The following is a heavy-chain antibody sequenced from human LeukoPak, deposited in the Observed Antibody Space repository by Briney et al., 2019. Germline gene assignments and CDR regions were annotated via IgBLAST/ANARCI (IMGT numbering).Heavy chain of an antibody. CDR1: GLDFSGYA. CDR2: ISNDGINK. J-gene: IGHJ4*02. V-gene: IGHV3-30*04. D-gene: IGHD1-1*01. CDR3: TRVGTGTPHFDY. Sequence: GGSLRLSCAASGLDFSGYALHWVRQAPGQGLEWVAVISNDGINKYYADSVKGRFTISRDSSKNTLYLQMNSLRLEDTAIYYCTRVGTGTPHFDYWGQGTLVTVSS.